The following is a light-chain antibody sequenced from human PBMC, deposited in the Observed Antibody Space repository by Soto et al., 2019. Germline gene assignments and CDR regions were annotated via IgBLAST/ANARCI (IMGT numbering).Light chain of an antibody. V-gene: IGLV2-23*01. J-gene: IGLJ2*01. Sequence: QSAQAQPASVSGSPGQSITISCTGTRSDVGGYTLVSWFQQYPGKAPKLMIYEDNKRPSGVSDRFSGSKSGNTASLTISGLQAEDEADYYCCSYAGSSSVLFGGGTKVTVL. CDR3: CSYAGSSSVL. CDR1: RSDVGGYTL. CDR2: EDN.